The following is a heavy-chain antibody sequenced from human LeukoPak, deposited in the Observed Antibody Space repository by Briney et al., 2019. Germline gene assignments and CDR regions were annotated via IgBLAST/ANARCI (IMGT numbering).Heavy chain of an antibody. CDR3: ASVSFSDYGDYGDY. J-gene: IGHJ4*02. V-gene: IGHV1-2*02. Sequence: ASVKVSCKASGYTFTGYYMHWVRQAPGQGLEWMGWINPNSGGTDYAQKFQGRVTMTRDTSISTAYMELSRLRSDDTAVYYCASVSFSDYGDYGDYWGQGTLVTVSS. CDR2: INPNSGGT. D-gene: IGHD4-17*01. CDR1: GYTFTGYY.